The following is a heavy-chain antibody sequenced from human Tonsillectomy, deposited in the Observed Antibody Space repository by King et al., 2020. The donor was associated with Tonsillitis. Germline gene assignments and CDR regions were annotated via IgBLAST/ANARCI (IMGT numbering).Heavy chain of an antibody. V-gene: IGHV3-23*03. Sequence: VQLVESGGGLVQPGGSLRLSCVASGITYSSSAISWVRQAPGKGLEWVSVIYSDGRSTYYADSVKGRFTISRDNSKKSVYLQMNSLRAEDTAVYYCAKLYYYDSSGGVFDIGGQGKMVTVSS. CDR1: GITYSSSA. J-gene: IGHJ3*02. CDR2: IYSDGRST. CDR3: AKLYYYDSSGGVFDI. D-gene: IGHD3-22*01.